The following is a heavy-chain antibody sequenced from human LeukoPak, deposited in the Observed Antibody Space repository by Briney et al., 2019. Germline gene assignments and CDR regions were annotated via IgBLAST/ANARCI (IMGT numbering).Heavy chain of an antibody. CDR1: GFTFSSYS. D-gene: IGHD3-10*01. J-gene: IGHJ4*02. CDR3: ARDVPMVRGVSPFDY. CDR2: ISSSSSYI. V-gene: IGHV3-21*01. Sequence: PGGSLSSSCAASGFTFSSYSMNWVRQDPGKGLEWVSSISSSSSYIYYADSVKGRFTISRDNAKNSLYLQMNSLRAEDTAVYYCARDVPMVRGVSPFDYWGQGTLVTVSS.